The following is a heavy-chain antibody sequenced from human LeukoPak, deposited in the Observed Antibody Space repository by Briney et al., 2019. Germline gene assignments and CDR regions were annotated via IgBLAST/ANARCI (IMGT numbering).Heavy chain of an antibody. Sequence: GASVKVSCKASGYTFTRYYMHWGPQAPGQGVEWMGIINPSGGSTSYAQKLQGSVTMTRDTSTSTVYMELSSLRSEDTAVYYCARDRTVIPAAMSGISYWGQGTLVTVSS. V-gene: IGHV1-46*01. CDR3: ARDRTVIPAAMSGISY. D-gene: IGHD2-2*01. CDR2: INPSGGST. CDR1: GYTFTRYY. J-gene: IGHJ4*02.